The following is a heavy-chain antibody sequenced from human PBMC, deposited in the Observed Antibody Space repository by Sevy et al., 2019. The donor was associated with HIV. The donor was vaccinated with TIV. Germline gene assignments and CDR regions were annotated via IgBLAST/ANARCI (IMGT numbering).Heavy chain of an antibody. Sequence: GGSLRLSCAASAFTFSSYAMHWVRQAPGKGLEWVAIISYDGSNKFFADSVKGRFTVSRDNSKNTLSLQMNSLRAEDTAVYYCARDIVSWGLGGLDYWGQGTLVTVSS. CDR2: ISYDGSNK. CDR1: AFTFSSYA. CDR3: ARDIVSWGLGGLDY. V-gene: IGHV3-30-3*01. D-gene: IGHD7-27*01. J-gene: IGHJ4*02.